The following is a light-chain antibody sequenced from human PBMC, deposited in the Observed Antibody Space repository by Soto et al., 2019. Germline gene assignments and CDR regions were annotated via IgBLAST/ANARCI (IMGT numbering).Light chain of an antibody. Sequence: QSALTQPASVSGSPGQSITISCTGTRSDIGGYSYVSWYQQHPGKAPKLIIYEVSVRPSGVSNRFSGSKSGNTASLTISGLQAEDEADYHCSSYTSGSSHYVFGTGTKLTVL. J-gene: IGLJ1*01. CDR1: RSDIGGYSY. V-gene: IGLV2-14*01. CDR2: EVS. CDR3: SSYTSGSSHYV.